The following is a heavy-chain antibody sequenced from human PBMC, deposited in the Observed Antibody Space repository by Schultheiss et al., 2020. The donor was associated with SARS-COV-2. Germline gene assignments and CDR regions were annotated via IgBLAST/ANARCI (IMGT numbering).Heavy chain of an antibody. CDR1: GYTFTSYG. CDR2: ISAYNGNT. CDR3: ARYSGSYYPTVYYYYGMDV. D-gene: IGHD1-26*01. V-gene: IGHV1-18*01. Sequence: ASVKVSCKASGYTFTSYGISWVRQAPGQGLEWMGWISAYNGNTNYAQKLQGRVTMTTDTSTSTAYMELRSLRSDDTAVYYCARYSGSYYPTVYYYYGMDVWGQGTTVTVSS. J-gene: IGHJ6*02.